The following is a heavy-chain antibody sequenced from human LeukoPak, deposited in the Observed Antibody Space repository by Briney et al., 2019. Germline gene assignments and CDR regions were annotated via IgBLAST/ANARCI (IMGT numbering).Heavy chain of an antibody. Sequence: SETLSLTCSVSGGSISSRPYHWGWIRQSPGKGLECIGSLYYSGNTYYNPSLKSRVTISVDTSKKQLSLKLSSVTAADTAVYYCARVAVGALDYWGQGTLVTVSS. V-gene: IGHV4-39*07. CDR3: ARVAVGALDY. CDR2: LYYSGNT. D-gene: IGHD1-26*01. J-gene: IGHJ4*02. CDR1: GGSISSRPYH.